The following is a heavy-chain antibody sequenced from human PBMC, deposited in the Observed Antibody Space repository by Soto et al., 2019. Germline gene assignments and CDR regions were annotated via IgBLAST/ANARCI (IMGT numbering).Heavy chain of an antibody. J-gene: IGHJ5*02. CDR1: GGSISSYY. V-gene: IGHV4-59*01. Sequence: QVQLQESGPGLVKPSETLSLTCTVSGGSISSYYWSWIRQPPGKGLEWIGYIYYSGSTNYNPSLKSRVTISVDTSKNQFSLKLSSVTAADTAVYYCARVRRFDWSNWFDPWGQGTLVTVSS. CDR2: IYYSGST. CDR3: ARVRRFDWSNWFDP. D-gene: IGHD3-9*01.